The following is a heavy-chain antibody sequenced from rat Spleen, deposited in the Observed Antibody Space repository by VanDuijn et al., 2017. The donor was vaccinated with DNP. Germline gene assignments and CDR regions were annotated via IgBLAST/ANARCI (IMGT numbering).Heavy chain of an antibody. V-gene: IGHV3-3*01. D-gene: IGHD5-1*01. CDR2: INSAGST. CDR1: GYSITSSYR. J-gene: IGHJ2*01. Sequence: EVQLQESGPGLVKPSQSLSLTCSVTGYSITSSYRWNWIRKFPGNKLEWMGYINSAGSTNYNPSLKSRISITRDTSKNQFFLQVNSVTTEDTATYYCARSLGANYFDYWGQGVMVTVSS. CDR3: ARSLGANYFDY.